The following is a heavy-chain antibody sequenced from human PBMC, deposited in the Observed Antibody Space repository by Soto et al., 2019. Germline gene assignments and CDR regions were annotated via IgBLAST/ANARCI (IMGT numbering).Heavy chain of an antibody. V-gene: IGHV1-3*01. CDR2: INAGNGNT. CDR1: GYTFTSYA. J-gene: IGHJ4*02. Sequence: ASVKVSCKASGYTFTSYAMHWVRQAPGQRLEWMGWINAGNGNTKYSQKFQGRVTITRDTSASTAYMELSSLRSEDTAVYYCARREYYDFWSGYSGPFDYWGQGTLDTVSS. CDR3: ARREYYDFWSGYSGPFDY. D-gene: IGHD3-3*01.